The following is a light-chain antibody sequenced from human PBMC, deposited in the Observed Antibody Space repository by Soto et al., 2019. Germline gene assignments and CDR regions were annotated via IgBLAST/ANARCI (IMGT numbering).Light chain of an antibody. CDR2: GAS. Sequence: EILITHSTATRSCSPWLRWTLSCGASQSVSGNLAWYQQKSGQPPRLLIYGASTRATGIPARFTGTASGTDFTLTISSLQPVEFATYYCLPDFNSPWTLGQGTKVDIK. CDR3: LPDFNSPWT. J-gene: IGKJ1*01. CDR1: QSVSGN. V-gene: IGKV3-15*01.